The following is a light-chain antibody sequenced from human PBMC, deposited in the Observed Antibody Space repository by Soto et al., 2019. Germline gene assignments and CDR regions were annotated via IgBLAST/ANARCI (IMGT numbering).Light chain of an antibody. CDR3: QQRSNWIT. CDR2: DAS. J-gene: IGKJ5*01. Sequence: EIVLTQSPATLSLSPGERATLSCRASQSVSTCLAWYQQNPGQAPRLLIYDASNRATGIPARFSGSGSGTDFTLTISSLEPEDFAVYYCQQRSNWITFGQGTRLEIK. CDR1: QSVSTC. V-gene: IGKV3-11*01.